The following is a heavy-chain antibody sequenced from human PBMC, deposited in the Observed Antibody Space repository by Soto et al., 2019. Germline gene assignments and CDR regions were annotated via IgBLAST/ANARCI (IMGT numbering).Heavy chain of an antibody. D-gene: IGHD2-2*01. V-gene: IGHV1-18*01. Sequence: ASVKVSCKASGYTFTSYGISWVRQAPGQGLEWMGWISAYNGNTNYAQKLQGRVTMTTDTSTSTAYMELRSLRSDDTAVYYCARERPGYCSSTSCYVYYYYGMDVWGHGTTVTVSS. CDR1: GYTFTSYG. CDR3: ARERPGYCSSTSCYVYYYYGMDV. J-gene: IGHJ6*02. CDR2: ISAYNGNT.